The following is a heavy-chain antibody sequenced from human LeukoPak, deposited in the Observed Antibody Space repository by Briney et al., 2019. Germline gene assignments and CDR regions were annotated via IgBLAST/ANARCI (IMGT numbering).Heavy chain of an antibody. CDR1: GYSFTNDW. Sequence: GESLKISCKSSGYSFTNDWIGWVPQIPGKGLEWRGIIYPCDSDTRYSPSCQGQVTISADKSISTAYLQWSSLKASDSAMYYCATYGDYSQCQHWGQGTRVTVSS. V-gene: IGHV5-51*01. D-gene: IGHD4-17*01. CDR2: IYPCDSDT. CDR3: ATYGDYSQCQH. J-gene: IGHJ1*01.